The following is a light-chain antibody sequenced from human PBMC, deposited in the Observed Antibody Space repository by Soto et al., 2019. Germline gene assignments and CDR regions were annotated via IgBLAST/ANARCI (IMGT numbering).Light chain of an antibody. V-gene: IGLV1-44*01. CDR3: AAWDDSLSGVV. Sequence: QSVLTQPPSASGTPGQRVTISCSGSSSNIGSNTVNWYQQLPGTAPKLLMYSNSQRPSGFPDRFSGSSSGTSASLAISGLQSEDEADYYCAAWDDSLSGVVFGGGTKVTVL. CDR2: SNS. CDR1: SSNIGSNT. J-gene: IGLJ2*01.